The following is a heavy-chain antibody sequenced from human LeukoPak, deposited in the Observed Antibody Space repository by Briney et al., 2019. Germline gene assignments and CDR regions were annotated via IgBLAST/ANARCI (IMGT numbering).Heavy chain of an antibody. CDR3: ARATTIINYYYNGMDV. D-gene: IGHD1-1*01. CDR1: GFTFSSYW. Sequence: GGSLRLSCVASGFTFSSYWMHWVRQALGSGLVWVSRIDSDVRSTTYADSVKGRFTISRDNAKNTLYLHMTSLRAEDTAVYYCARATTIINYYYNGMDVWGQGTTVTVS. V-gene: IGHV3-74*01. J-gene: IGHJ6*02. CDR2: IDSDVRST.